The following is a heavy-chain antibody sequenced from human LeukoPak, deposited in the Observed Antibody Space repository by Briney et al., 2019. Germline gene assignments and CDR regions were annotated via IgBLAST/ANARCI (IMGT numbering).Heavy chain of an antibody. Sequence: GGSLRLSCAVSGFTFVNYAIHWVRQAPGKGLEWVSGFDYNSGRIDYADSVKGRFTISRDNAKNSLYLQMSNLRAEDTAVYFCARGGGLDVWGQGATVTVSS. CDR1: GFTFVNYA. D-gene: IGHD3-16*01. V-gene: IGHV3-9*01. CDR2: FDYNSGRI. J-gene: IGHJ6*02. CDR3: ARGGGLDV.